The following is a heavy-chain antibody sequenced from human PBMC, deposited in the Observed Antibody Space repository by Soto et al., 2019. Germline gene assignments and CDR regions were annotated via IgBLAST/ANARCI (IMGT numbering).Heavy chain of an antibody. D-gene: IGHD3-22*01. V-gene: IGHV1-18*01. Sequence: AASVKVSCKASGYTFTSYGISWVRQAPGQGLEWMGWISAYNGNTNYAQKLQGRVTMTTDTSTSTAYMELRSLRSDDTAVYYCARAGYYYDSSGYYYQYYFDYWGQGTLVTVSS. CDR2: ISAYNGNT. CDR3: ARAGYYYDSSGYYYQYYFDY. J-gene: IGHJ4*02. CDR1: GYTFTSYG.